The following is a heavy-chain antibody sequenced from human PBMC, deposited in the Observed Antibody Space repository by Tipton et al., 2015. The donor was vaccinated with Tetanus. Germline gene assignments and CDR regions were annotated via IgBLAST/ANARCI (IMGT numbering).Heavy chain of an antibody. CDR1: GASSTSGDYY. J-gene: IGHJ3*02. CDR3: ARRPNWGSVWDAFDM. Sequence: TLSLTCTVSGASSTSGDYYWGWIRQPPGKGLEWIGTIYYSGSTYYNASLKSRVTIFIDMSKKQFSLQLSSVTAADTALYYCARRPNWGSVWDAFDMWGQGTLVTVSS. CDR2: IYYSGST. V-gene: IGHV4-39*01. D-gene: IGHD7-27*01.